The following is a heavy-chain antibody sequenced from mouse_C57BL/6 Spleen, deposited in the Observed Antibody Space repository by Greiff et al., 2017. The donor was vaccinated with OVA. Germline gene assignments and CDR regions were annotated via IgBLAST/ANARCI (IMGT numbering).Heavy chain of an antibody. J-gene: IGHJ3*01. CDR2: ISYDGSN. Sequence: VQLQQSGPGLVKPSQSLSLTCSVTGYSITSGYYWNWIRQFPGNKLEWMGYISYDGSNNYNPSLKNRISITRDTSKNQFFLKLNSVTTEDTATYYCARGGQLSWFAYWGQGTLVTVSA. V-gene: IGHV3-6*01. CDR1: GYSITSGYY. D-gene: IGHD3-2*02. CDR3: ARGGQLSWFAY.